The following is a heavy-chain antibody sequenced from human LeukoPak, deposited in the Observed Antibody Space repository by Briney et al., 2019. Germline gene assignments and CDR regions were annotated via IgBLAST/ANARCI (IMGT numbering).Heavy chain of an antibody. CDR1: GFTFSRFW. Sequence: GGSPRLSCAASGFTFSRFWMSWVRQAPDKGLEWVANINEDGSEAYYVDSVKGRFTISRDNPKNSVSLQMNSLRAEDTALYYCARREWLRHERTGYYAFDAWGQGTLVTVSS. CDR3: ARREWLRHERTGYYAFDA. D-gene: IGHD1-26*01. J-gene: IGHJ5*02. CDR2: INEDGSEA. V-gene: IGHV3-7*01.